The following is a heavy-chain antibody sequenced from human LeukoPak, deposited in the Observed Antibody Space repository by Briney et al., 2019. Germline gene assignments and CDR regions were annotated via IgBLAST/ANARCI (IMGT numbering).Heavy chain of an antibody. V-gene: IGHV3-30*02. CDR1: GFTFSSYG. CDR3: AKDWELGQRRIVVVVAAPTLFDY. J-gene: IGHJ4*02. CDR2: IRYDGSNK. D-gene: IGHD2-15*01. Sequence: GGSLRLSCAASGFTFSSYGMHWVRQAQGKGLEWVAFIRYDGSNKYYADSVKGRFTISRDNSKNTLYLQMNSLRAEDTAVYYCAKDWELGQRRIVVVVAAPTLFDYWGQGTLVTVFS.